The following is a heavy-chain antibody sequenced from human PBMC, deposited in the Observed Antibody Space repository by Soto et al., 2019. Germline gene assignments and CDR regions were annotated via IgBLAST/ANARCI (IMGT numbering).Heavy chain of an antibody. D-gene: IGHD6-25*01. CDR2: TYHRGST. J-gene: IGHJ4*02. Sequence: SETLSLTCSVSGVSISSYFWSWIRQAPGRGLEWIGYTYHRGSTNYSPSLKSRVAISLDTSENQFSLKVNSVTAADTAVYYCARIGGYHGSLDYWGQGTPVTVSS. CDR1: GVSISSYF. CDR3: ARIGGYHGSLDY. V-gene: IGHV4-59*01.